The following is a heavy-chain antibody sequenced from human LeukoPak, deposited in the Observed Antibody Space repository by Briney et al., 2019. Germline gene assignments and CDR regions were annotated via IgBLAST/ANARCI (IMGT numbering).Heavy chain of an antibody. CDR2: ISSSSSYI. D-gene: IGHD3-3*01. J-gene: IGHJ3*02. V-gene: IGHV3-21*01. Sequence: GGSLRLSCAASGFTFSSYSMNWVRQAPGKGLEWVSSISSSSSYIYCADSVKGRFTISRDNAKNSLYLQMNSLRAEDTAVYYCARDSTDLYYDFWSGRDAFDIWGQGTMVTVSS. CDR1: GFTFSSYS. CDR3: ARDSTDLYYDFWSGRDAFDI.